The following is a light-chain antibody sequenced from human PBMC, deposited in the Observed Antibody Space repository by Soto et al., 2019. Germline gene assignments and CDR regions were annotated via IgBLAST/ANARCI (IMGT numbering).Light chain of an antibody. J-gene: IGLJ1*01. V-gene: IGLV2-18*02. Sequence: QSALTQPPSVSGSPGQSVTISCTGTSSDVGSYNRVSWYQQPPGTAPKLMIYEVSNRPSGVPDRFSGSKSGNTASLTISGLQAEDEADYYCSSDTRSSTYVFGTGTKLTVL. CDR1: SSDVGSYNR. CDR2: EVS. CDR3: SSDTRSSTYV.